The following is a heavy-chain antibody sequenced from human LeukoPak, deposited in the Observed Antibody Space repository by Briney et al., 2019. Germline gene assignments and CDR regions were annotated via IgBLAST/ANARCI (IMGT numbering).Heavy chain of an antibody. CDR3: ARDPTNTSGRYAYFDS. J-gene: IGHJ4*02. D-gene: IGHD6-19*01. CDR2: ISGYNGDT. Sequence: ASVKVSCKASGYTFTHHGITWVRQAPGQGLEWMAWISGYNGDTNYAQKFQGRVTLTTDTSTSTAYMELRSLISDDTAVYYCARDPTNTSGRYAYFDSWGQGTLVTVSS. V-gene: IGHV1-18*01. CDR1: GYTFTHHG.